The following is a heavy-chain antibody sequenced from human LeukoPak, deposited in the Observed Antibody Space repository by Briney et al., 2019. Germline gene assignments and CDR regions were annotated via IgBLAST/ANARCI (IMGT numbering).Heavy chain of an antibody. Sequence: SGGSLRLSCAASGFTFSSYGMHWVRQAPGKGLEWVAVIWYDGSNKYYADSVKGRFTISRDNSKNTLYLQMNSLRAEDAAVYYCAREHPVPYYFDYWGRGTLVTVSS. CDR3: AREHPVPYYFDY. CDR1: GFTFSSYG. CDR2: IWYDGSNK. D-gene: IGHD2-2*01. V-gene: IGHV3-33*01. J-gene: IGHJ4*02.